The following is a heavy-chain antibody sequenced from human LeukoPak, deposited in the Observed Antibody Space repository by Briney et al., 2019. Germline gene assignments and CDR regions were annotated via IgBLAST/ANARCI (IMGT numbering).Heavy chain of an antibody. J-gene: IGHJ5*02. V-gene: IGHV3-7*03. CDR2: IKGDGSKK. CDR3: ESTTGP. CDR1: GFTFNHYW. D-gene: IGHD1-7*01. Sequence: GGSLRLSCAASGFTFNHYWMRGVRQAPAKGLAWVATIKGDGSKKDYVDSVRGRFTVSIDNAKNSLYLQMSSLRVEDTAIYYCESTTGPWGQGTLVTVSS.